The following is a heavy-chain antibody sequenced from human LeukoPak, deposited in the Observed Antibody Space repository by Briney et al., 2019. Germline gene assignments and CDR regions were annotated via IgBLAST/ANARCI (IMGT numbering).Heavy chain of an antibody. V-gene: IGHV1-18*01. Sequence: GAPVKDSCKASGYTFTSYGISWVRQAPGQGLEWMGWITPYNGNTNYAQKLQGRVTMTTDTYTSTASMELRTLRSHDTAVYHCARGGYSYGGEWWFDPWGQGTLVTVSS. D-gene: IGHD5-18*01. J-gene: IGHJ5*02. CDR3: ARGGYSYGGEWWFDP. CDR1: GYTFTSYG. CDR2: ITPYNGNT.